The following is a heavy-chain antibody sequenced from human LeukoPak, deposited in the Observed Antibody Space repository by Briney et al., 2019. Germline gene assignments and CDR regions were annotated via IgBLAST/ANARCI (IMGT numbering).Heavy chain of an antibody. Sequence: GGSMRLSCAASGFTFSIHAMQWDRPPPGKGLEYVSAISSKGGSTYYANSVKGRFTISRENSKTSLYFQMGSLRAEDMAVYYWARVGTGDGYYPNTGGYFDYWGQGTLVTVSS. J-gene: IGHJ4*02. V-gene: IGHV3-64*01. D-gene: IGHD5-24*01. CDR2: ISSKGGST. CDR3: ARVGTGDGYYPNTGGYFDY. CDR1: GFTFSIHA.